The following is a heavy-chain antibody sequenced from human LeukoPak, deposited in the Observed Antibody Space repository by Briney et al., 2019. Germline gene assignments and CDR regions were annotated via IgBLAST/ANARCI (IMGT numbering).Heavy chain of an antibody. Sequence: GGSLRLSCAASGFTFSDYYMYWIRQAPGKGLEWVSYITSSGSTIYYADSVMGRFTISRDNAKNSLYLQMNSLRAEDTAVYYCARDFTGWSFDYWGQGTLVTVSS. V-gene: IGHV3-11*01. CDR3: ARDFTGWSFDY. D-gene: IGHD6-19*01. CDR1: GFTFSDYY. CDR2: ITSSGSTI. J-gene: IGHJ4*02.